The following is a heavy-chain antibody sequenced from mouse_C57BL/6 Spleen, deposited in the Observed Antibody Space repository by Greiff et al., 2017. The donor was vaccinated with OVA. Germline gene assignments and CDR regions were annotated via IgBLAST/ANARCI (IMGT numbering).Heavy chain of an antibody. J-gene: IGHJ3*01. CDR2: INPSTGGT. V-gene: IGHV1-42*01. D-gene: IGHD2-3*01. CDR3: ARREDGYYPFAY. Sequence: VHVKQSGPELVKPGASVKISCKASGYSFTGYYMNWVKQSLEKSLEWIGEINPSTGGTTYNQKFKAKATLTVDKSSSTAYMQLKSLTSEDSAVYYCARREDGYYPFAYWGQGTLVTVSA. CDR1: GYSFTGYY.